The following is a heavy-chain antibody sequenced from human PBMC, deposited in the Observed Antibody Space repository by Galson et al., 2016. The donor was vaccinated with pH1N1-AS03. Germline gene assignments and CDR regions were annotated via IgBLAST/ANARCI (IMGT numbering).Heavy chain of an antibody. D-gene: IGHD3-10*01. V-gene: IGHV4-34*01. Sequence: SETLSLTCAVYGGSFSGYYRSWIRQPPGKGLEWIGDIHHSGSTTNYSPSLKSRVTIAVDTSKKQFSLKLTAVTAADTAVYFCARSGVFFSGSGSYHDWGQGTLVTVSS. J-gene: IGHJ4*02. CDR3: ARSGVFFSGSGSYHD. CDR2: IHHSGSTT. CDR1: GGSFSGYY.